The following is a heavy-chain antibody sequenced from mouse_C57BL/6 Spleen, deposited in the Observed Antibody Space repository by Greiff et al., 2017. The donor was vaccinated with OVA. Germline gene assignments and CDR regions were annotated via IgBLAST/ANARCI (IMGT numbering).Heavy chain of an antibody. CDR2: INPSNGGT. Sequence: QVQLPGTELVKPGASVKLSCKASGYTFTSYWMHWVKQRPGQGLEWIGNINPSNGGTNYNEKFKSKATLTVDKSSSTAYMQLSSLTSEDSAVYYCARTYYDYEGYAMDYWGQGTSVTVSS. V-gene: IGHV1-53*01. J-gene: IGHJ4*01. CDR3: ARTYYDYEGYAMDY. CDR1: GYTFTSYW. D-gene: IGHD2-4*01.